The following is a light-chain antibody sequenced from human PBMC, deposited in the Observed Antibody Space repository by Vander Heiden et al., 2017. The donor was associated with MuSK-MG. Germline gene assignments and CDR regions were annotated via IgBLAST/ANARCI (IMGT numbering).Light chain of an antibody. J-gene: IGLJ2*01. CDR1: SSDVGGYNY. V-gene: IGLV2-11*01. Sequence: QSALTQPRSVSGSPGQSVTISCTGTSSDVGGYNYVSWYQQHPGKAPKLMIYGVSKRPSGVPDRFSGSKSGNTASLTISVLQAEDEADYYCCSYAGSYVVFGGGTKLTVL. CDR3: CSYAGSYVV. CDR2: GVS.